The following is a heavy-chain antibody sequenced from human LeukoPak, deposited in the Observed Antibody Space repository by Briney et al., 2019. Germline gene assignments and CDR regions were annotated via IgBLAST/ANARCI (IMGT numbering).Heavy chain of an antibody. V-gene: IGHV1-18*04. D-gene: IGHD3-10*01. CDR1: GDTFTSYG. CDR3: ARRLLWFGELGEDY. Sequence: ASVKVSCKASGDTFTSYGISWVRQAPGQGLEWMGWISAYNGNTNYAQKLQGRVTMTTDTSTSTAYMELRSLRSDDTAVYYCARRLLWFGELGEDYWGQGTLVTVSS. J-gene: IGHJ4*02. CDR2: ISAYNGNT.